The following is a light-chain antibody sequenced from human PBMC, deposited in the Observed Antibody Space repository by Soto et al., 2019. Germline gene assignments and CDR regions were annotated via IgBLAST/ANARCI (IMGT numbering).Light chain of an antibody. CDR3: SSYTIDSSVV. V-gene: IGLV2-14*01. Sequence: QSALTQHASVSGSPGQSITISCTGTSSDVAAYNYVSWYQQHPGQAPKLIIYEVTNRPSGVSSRFSGSKSGSTASLTISGLQAEDEAHYYCSSYTIDSSVVFGGGTQLTVL. CDR1: SSDVAAYNY. CDR2: EVT. J-gene: IGLJ2*01.